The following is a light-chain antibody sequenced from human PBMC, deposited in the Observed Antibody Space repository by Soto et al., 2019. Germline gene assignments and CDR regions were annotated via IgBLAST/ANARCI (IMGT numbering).Light chain of an antibody. Sequence: DIVMTQNPLSLSVTPGQPASISCKSNQTLLHSAGKTYLYWFLQKAGQPPHLLMYEVSNRFSGVPERFSGSGSGTDFTLKTSRVDAESVGVYYCMPTIQLPYTFGQGTNLEIK. CDR3: MPTIQLPYT. CDR2: EVS. CDR1: QTLLHSAGKTY. J-gene: IGKJ2*01. V-gene: IGKV2D-29*01.